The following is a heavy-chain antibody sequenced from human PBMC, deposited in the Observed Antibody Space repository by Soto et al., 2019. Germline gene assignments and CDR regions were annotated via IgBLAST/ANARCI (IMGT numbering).Heavy chain of an antibody. V-gene: IGHV4-30-4*01. J-gene: IGHJ6*02. CDR2: IYYSGST. Sequence: SETLSLTCTVSGGSISSGDYYWSWIRQPPGKGLEWIGYIYYSGSTYYNPSLKSRVTISVDTSKNQFSLKLSSVTAADTAVYYCARVQLELRRYYYGMDVWGQGTTV. CDR1: GGSISSGDYY. CDR3: ARVQLELRRYYYGMDV. D-gene: IGHD1-7*01.